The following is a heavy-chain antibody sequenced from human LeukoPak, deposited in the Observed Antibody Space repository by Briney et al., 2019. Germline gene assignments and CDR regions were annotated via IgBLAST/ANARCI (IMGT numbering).Heavy chain of an antibody. CDR2: ITSSGDDI. J-gene: IGHJ4*02. D-gene: IGHD5-12*01. CDR1: GFSFSDYY. CDR3: ASDIVATSGDF. V-gene: IGHV3-11*01. Sequence: GGSLRLSCAASGFSFSDYYMSWIRQAPGKGLEWVAYITSSGDDIYYADSVKGRFTISRDSAKNALFLQMNSLRVEDTATYYCASDIVATSGDFWGQGTLVSVSS.